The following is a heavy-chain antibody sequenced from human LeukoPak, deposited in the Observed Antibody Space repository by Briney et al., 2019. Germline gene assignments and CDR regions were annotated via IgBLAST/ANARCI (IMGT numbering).Heavy chain of an antibody. CDR2: IYYSGST. Sequence: PSETLSLTCTVSGGSISSGGYYWSWIRQHPGKGLEWIGYIYYSGSTYYNPSLKSRVTISVDTSKNQFSLKLSSVTAADTAVYYCAGTYYDFWSGYYDWFDPWGQGTLVTVSS. V-gene: IGHV4-31*03. CDR1: GGSISSGGYY. J-gene: IGHJ5*02. CDR3: AGTYYDFWSGYYDWFDP. D-gene: IGHD3-3*01.